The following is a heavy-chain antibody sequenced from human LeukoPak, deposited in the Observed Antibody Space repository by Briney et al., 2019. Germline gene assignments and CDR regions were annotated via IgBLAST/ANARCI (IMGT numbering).Heavy chain of an antibody. CDR2: IYYSGST. V-gene: IGHV4-59*01. D-gene: IGHD1-14*01. CDR3: ARGGFRAQTEDAFDI. Sequence: KPSETLSLTCTVSGGSISSYYWSWIRQPPGKGLEWIGYIYYSGSTNYNPSLKSRVTISVDTSKNQFSLKLSSVTAADTAVYYCARGGFRAQTEDAFDIWGQGTMVTVSS. CDR1: GGSISSYY. J-gene: IGHJ3*02.